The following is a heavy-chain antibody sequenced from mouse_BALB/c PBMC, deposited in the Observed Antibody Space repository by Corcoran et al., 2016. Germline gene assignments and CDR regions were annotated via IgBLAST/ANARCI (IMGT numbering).Heavy chain of an antibody. V-gene: IGHV1S29*02. CDR1: GYTFTDYN. J-gene: IGHJ4*01. D-gene: IGHD1-1*01. CDR3: ARIYYGSSRYYAMDY. CDR2: IYPYNGGT. Sequence: EVQLQQSGPELVKPGASVKISCKASGYTFTDYNMHWVKQSHGKSLEWIGYIYPYNGGTGYNQKFKSKATLTVDNSSSTAYMELRSLTSEDSAVYYCARIYYGSSRYYAMDYWGQGTSVTVSS.